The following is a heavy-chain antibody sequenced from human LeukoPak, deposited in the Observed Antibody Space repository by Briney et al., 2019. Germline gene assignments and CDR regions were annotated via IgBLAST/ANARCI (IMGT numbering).Heavy chain of an antibody. Sequence: PSETLSLTCTVSGGSISSGDYYWSWIRQPPGKGLEWIGYIYYSGSTYYNPSLKSRVTISVDTSKNQFSLKLSSVTAADTAVYYCARGTFGSYYDYWGQGTLVTVSS. D-gene: IGHD3-10*01. CDR2: IYYSGST. CDR3: ARGTFGSYYDY. CDR1: GGSISSGDYY. J-gene: IGHJ4*02. V-gene: IGHV4-30-4*01.